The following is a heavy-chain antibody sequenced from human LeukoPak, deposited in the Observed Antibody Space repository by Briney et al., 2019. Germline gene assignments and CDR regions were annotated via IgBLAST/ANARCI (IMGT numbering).Heavy chain of an antibody. Sequence: ASVKVSCKASGYTFTGYYMHWVRQAPGQGLEWMGWINPNSGGTNYAQKFQGWVTMTRDTSISTAYMELSRLRSDDTAVYYCVSGPLYYDILTGYSSAEYFQHWGQGTLVTVSS. V-gene: IGHV1-2*04. CDR2: INPNSGGT. J-gene: IGHJ1*01. D-gene: IGHD3-9*01. CDR3: VSGPLYYDILTGYSSAEYFQH. CDR1: GYTFTGYY.